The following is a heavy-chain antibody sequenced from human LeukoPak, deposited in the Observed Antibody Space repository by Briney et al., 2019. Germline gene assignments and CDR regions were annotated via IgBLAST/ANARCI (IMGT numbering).Heavy chain of an antibody. Sequence: HPGGSLRLSCAASGFIFGSYGMHWVRQAPGKGLEWVAFIRFDGSNKYYADSVKGRFTISRDNSKNTLYLQMNSLRAEDTAVYYCAKGCSSTSCYSNYYYYYMDVWGKGTTVTVSS. J-gene: IGHJ6*03. V-gene: IGHV3-30*02. CDR3: AKGCSSTSCYSNYYYYYMDV. CDR1: GFIFGSYG. D-gene: IGHD2-2*02. CDR2: IRFDGSNK.